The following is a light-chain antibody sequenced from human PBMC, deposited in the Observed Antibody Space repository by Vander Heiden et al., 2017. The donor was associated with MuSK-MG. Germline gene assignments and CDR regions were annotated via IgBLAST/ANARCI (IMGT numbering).Light chain of an antibody. CDR1: QSIRSY. CDR3: QQRNSWPIT. V-gene: IGKV3-11*01. Sequence: EIVLTQSPATLSLSPGERATLSCRASQSIRSYIAWYQQKPGKAPRLLIYDLSNMATGIPARFSGSGSNTDFTLTISSLEAEDFAVYYCQQRNSWPITFGQGTRLEIK. J-gene: IGKJ5*01. CDR2: DLS.